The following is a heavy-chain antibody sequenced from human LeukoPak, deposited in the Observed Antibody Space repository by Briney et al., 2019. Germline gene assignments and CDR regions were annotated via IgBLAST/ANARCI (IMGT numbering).Heavy chain of an antibody. CDR1: GFTFTNAW. J-gene: IGHJ4*02. Sequence: KPGGSLRLSCAASGFTFTNAWMSWVRQAPGKGLELVGRIKRKSDSGTTDYAAPVEGRFTISRDDSKNTLYLQMNSLKTEDTALYYCTTGGGTSDFWGQGTLVTVSS. CDR3: TTGGGTSDF. V-gene: IGHV3-15*01. CDR2: IKRKSDSGTT. D-gene: IGHD1-1*01.